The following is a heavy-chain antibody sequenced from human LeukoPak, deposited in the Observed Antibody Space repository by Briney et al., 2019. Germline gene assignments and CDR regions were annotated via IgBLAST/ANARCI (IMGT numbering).Heavy chain of an antibody. V-gene: IGHV3-64*01. CDR1: GFTFTNYG. CDR2: ISSNGGTT. CDR3: ARMGLYESSGYLYDH. J-gene: IGHJ4*02. D-gene: IGHD3-22*01. Sequence: GGSLRLSCAGSGFTFTNYGLHWVRRAPGKGLEYVSAISSNGGTTYYAKSVEGRFTISRDNSKNTLYLQMGSLRAEDMAVYYCARMGLYESSGYLYDHWGQGTLVTVSS.